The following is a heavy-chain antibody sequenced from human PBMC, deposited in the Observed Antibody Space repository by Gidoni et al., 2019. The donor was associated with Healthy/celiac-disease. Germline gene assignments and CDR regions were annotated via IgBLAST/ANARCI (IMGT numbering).Heavy chain of an antibody. CDR2: IYYSGST. CDR3: ARDSARDSGWYYWFDP. Sequence: QLQLQESGPGLVKPSETLSLTCTVSGGSISSRRYYWGWIRQPPGKGLEWIGSIYYSGSTYYNPSLKSRVTISVDTSKNQFSLKLSSVTAADTAVYYCARDSARDSGWYYWFDPWGQGTLVTVSS. CDR1: GGSISSRRYY. J-gene: IGHJ5*02. V-gene: IGHV4-39*07. D-gene: IGHD6-19*01.